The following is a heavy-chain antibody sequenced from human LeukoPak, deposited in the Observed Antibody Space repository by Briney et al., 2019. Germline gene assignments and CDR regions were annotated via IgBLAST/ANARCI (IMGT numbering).Heavy chain of an antibody. V-gene: IGHV4-30-4*01. CDR1: GGSISSGDYY. J-gene: IGHJ4*02. CDR2: IYYSGST. Sequence: SQTLSLTCTVSGGSISSGDYYWSWIRQPPGKGLEWIGYIYYSGSTYYNPSLQSRVTISVDTSKNQFSLKLTSVTAADTAVYYCARDSAISTSGYLDYWGQGTLVTVSS. D-gene: IGHD6-13*01. CDR3: ARDSAISTSGYLDY.